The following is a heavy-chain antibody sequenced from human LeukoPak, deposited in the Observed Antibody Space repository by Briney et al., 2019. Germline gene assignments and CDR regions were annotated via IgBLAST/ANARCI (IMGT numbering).Heavy chain of an antibody. CDR3: ARAYDILTGGDFDY. CDR1: GFTFSSYS. D-gene: IGHD3-9*01. J-gene: IGHJ4*02. CDR2: ISSSSSTI. Sequence: TGGSLRLSCAASGFTFSSYSMNWVRQAPGKGLEWVSYISSSSSTIYYADSVKGRFTISRDNSKNSLYLQMNSLRAEDTAVYYCARAYDILTGGDFDYWGQGTLVTVSS. V-gene: IGHV3-48*01.